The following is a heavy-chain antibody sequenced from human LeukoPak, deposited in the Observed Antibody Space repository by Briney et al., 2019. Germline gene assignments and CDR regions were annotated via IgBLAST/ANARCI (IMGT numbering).Heavy chain of an antibody. CDR3: VAGMVRGVIITYHTWDY. J-gene: IGHJ4*02. V-gene: IGHV3-30*02. CDR2: IRYDGSDK. CDR1: GFTFSIYG. Sequence: PGGSLRLSCAASGFTFSIYGMHWVRQAPGKGLEWVAFIRYDGSDKYYADSVKGRFTISRDNSKNTLYLQMNSLRAEDTAVYYCVAGMVRGVIITYHTWDYWGQGTLVTVSS. D-gene: IGHD3-10*01.